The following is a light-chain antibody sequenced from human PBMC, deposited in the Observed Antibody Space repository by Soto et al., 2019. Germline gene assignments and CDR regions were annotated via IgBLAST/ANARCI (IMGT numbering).Light chain of an antibody. CDR3: SSYTSISTYV. V-gene: IGLV2-18*02. J-gene: IGLJ1*01. CDR2: EVS. Sequence: QSALTQPPSVSGSLGQSVTISCTGTSSDVGSYNRVSWYQQPPGTAPKLMIYEVSNRPSGVPDRFSGSKSGNTASLTISGLQAEDEADYYCSSYTSISTYVFGTGTKVTVL. CDR1: SSDVGSYNR.